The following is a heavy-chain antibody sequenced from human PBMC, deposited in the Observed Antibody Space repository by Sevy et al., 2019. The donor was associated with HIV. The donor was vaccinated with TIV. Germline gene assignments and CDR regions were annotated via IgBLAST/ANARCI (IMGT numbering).Heavy chain of an antibody. CDR3: TTDAHDFTNYPSPYYFDQ. J-gene: IGHJ4*02. D-gene: IGHD4-4*01. V-gene: IGHV3-15*01. CDR2: IKSKTDGGPT. CDR1: GFTLSDAW. Sequence: GSLRLSCAASGFTLSDAWMSWVRQAPGKGLEWVGRIKSKTDGGPTDYAAPVKGRFTISRDESKNKLYLQMNSLKTEDTAVYYCTTDAHDFTNYPSPYYFDQWGQGTLVTVSS.